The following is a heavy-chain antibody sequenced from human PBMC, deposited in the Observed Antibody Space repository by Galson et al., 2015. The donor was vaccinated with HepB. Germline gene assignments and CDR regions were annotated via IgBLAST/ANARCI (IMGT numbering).Heavy chain of an antibody. D-gene: IGHD1-1*01. J-gene: IGHJ4*02. CDR3: ARGTTNTDY. CDR1: GFTFRRLG. V-gene: IGHV3-23*01. CDR2: ISMSGSST. Sequence: SLRLSCATSGFTFRRLGMTWVRQAAGKGLEWVAAISMSGSSTDYADSVKGRFTISRDNSNNMLYLQMNNLRVEDTAVYYCARGTTNTDYWGQGTLVSVSS.